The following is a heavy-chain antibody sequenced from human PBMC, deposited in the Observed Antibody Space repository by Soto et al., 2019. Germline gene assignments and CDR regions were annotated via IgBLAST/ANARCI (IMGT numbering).Heavy chain of an antibody. J-gene: IGHJ4*02. CDR2: IYYSGST. CDR1: GGSISSYY. D-gene: IGHD3-3*01. Sequence: PSETLSLTCTVSGGSISSYYWSWIRQPPGKGLEWIGYIYYSGSTNYNPSLKSRVTISVDTSKNQFSLKLSSVTAADTAVYYCARVQRFWVDYWGQGTLVTVSS. CDR3: ARVQRFWVDY. V-gene: IGHV4-59*01.